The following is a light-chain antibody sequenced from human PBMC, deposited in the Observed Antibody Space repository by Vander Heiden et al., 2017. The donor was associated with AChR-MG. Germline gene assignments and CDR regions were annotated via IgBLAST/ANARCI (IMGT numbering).Light chain of an antibody. J-gene: IGKJ2*01. Sequence: EIVLTQSPGTLSLSPGDRATVSCRAIQSVSSNYLAWYQQKPGQAPRLLIYDASSRATGSPDRFSGSGAGTDFTLTISRLEPEDFAVYYCQQYGRTPHTFGQGTKLEIK. CDR2: DAS. CDR1: QSVSSNY. V-gene: IGKV3-20*01. CDR3: QQYGRTPHT.